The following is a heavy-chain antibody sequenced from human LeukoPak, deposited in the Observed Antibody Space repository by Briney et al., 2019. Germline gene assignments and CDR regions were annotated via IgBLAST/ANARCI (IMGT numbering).Heavy chain of an antibody. CDR1: GFSFNNYA. D-gene: IGHD4-17*01. V-gene: IGHV3-23*01. J-gene: IGHJ1*01. Sequence: PGGSLRLSCAASGFSFNNYAMVWVRRGPGKGLEWVSAIKGSGDGKYYADSVKGRFTISRDNSKNMLYLQMNSLRDDDTAVYYCGRDPNGDYVGAFSFQRWGQGTLVTVSS. CDR2: IKGSGDGK. CDR3: GRDPNGDYVGAFSFQR.